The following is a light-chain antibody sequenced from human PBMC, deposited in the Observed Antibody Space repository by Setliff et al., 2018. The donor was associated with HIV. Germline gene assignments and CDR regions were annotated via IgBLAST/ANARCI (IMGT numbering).Light chain of an antibody. CDR1: SSVVGGYDY. CDR2: EVS. J-gene: IGLJ2*01. CDR3: CSYAGDNIVL. Sequence: QSVLAQPASVSGSPGQSITISCTGSSSVVGGYDYVSWYQLRPGRAPKLMIYEVSSRPSGVSNRFSGSKSGNAASLTISGLQAEDEADYYCCSYAGDNIVLFGGGTKVTVL. V-gene: IGLV2-14*03.